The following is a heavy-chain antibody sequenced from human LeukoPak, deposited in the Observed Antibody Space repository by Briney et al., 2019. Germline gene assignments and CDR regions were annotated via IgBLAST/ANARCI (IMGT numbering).Heavy chain of an antibody. D-gene: IGHD3-22*01. CDR2: ISVYNGHT. J-gene: IGHJ4*02. Sequence: ASVKVSCKASGYTFTSYAITWVRQAPGQGLEWMGWISVYNGHTNYAQKLQARVTMTTDTSTSTAYMELRSLRSDDTAVYYCARESDYYDSSGYYDYWGQGTLVTVSS. CDR1: GYTFTSYA. V-gene: IGHV1-18*01. CDR3: ARESDYYDSSGYYDY.